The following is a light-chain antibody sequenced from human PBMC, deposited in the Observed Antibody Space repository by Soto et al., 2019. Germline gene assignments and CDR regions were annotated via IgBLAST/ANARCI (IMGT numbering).Light chain of an antibody. V-gene: IGKV1-5*03. CDR2: KAS. Sequence: DIQIDQSPRTLSAWVGDRVTICCGASQSIPGWLAWFQQKPGKAPKLLISKASKLESGVPSRFSGSGSGTDFTLTICGVQPDEFATYYCLQYNPYTPWTLGLGTKVDIK. J-gene: IGKJ1*01. CDR3: LQYNPYTPWT. CDR1: QSIPGW.